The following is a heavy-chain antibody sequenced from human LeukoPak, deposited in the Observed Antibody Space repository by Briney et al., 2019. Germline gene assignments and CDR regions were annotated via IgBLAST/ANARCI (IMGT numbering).Heavy chain of an antibody. CDR3: ASGTDYDFWSGYPPSFDY. CDR1: GFTFSSYS. D-gene: IGHD3-3*01. CDR2: ISSSSSYI. Sequence: GGSLRLSCAASGFTFSSYSMNWVRQAPGKGLEWVSSISSSSSYIYYADSVKGRFTFSRDNAKNSLYLQMNSLRAEDTAVYYCASGTDYDFWSGYPPSFDYWDQGTLVTVSS. J-gene: IGHJ4*02. V-gene: IGHV3-21*01.